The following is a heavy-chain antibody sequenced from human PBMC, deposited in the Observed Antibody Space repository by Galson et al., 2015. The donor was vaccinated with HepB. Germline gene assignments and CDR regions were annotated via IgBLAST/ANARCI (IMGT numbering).Heavy chain of an antibody. CDR2: LYYSGRT. CDR1: GGSISSSNYY. CDR3: ARQPYTKGWLYRYFDL. V-gene: IGHV4-39*01. J-gene: IGHJ2*01. D-gene: IGHD2-2*02. Sequence: ETLSLTCTVSGGSISSSNYYWGWIRQPPGKGLEWIGSLYYSGRTFYNPSLKSRVTISVDRSKNQFSLRLTSVTAADTSPYYCARQPYTKGWLYRYFDLWGRGTLVTVSS.